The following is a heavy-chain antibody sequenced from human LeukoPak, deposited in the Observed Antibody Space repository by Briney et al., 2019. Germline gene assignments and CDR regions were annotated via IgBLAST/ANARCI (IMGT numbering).Heavy chain of an antibody. CDR3: ARLVATPVGGYYFDY. J-gene: IGHJ4*02. CDR2: VYYSGGA. V-gene: IGHV4-39*01. Sequence: PSETLSLTCTASGGSISNSSYYWGWVRQPPGKGLEWIGSVYYSGGAYYNPSLKSRVIISIDTSRSQFSLKVTSVTAADTAVYHCARLVATPVGGYYFDYWGQGTLVSVSS. CDR1: GGSISNSSYY. D-gene: IGHD5-12*01.